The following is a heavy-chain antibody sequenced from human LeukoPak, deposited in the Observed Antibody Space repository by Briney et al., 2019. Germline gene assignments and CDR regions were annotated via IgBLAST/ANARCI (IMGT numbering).Heavy chain of an antibody. CDR3: ATFLYCSSTSCYSTTDY. J-gene: IGHJ4*02. D-gene: IGHD2-2*01. Sequence: GASVKVSCKASGYTFTDYYMHWVQQAPGKGLEWMGRVDPEDGETIYAEKFQGRVTITADTSTDTAYMELSSLRSEDTAVYYCATFLYCSSTSCYSTTDYWGQGTLVTVSS. CDR1: GYTFTDYY. V-gene: IGHV1-69-2*01. CDR2: VDPEDGET.